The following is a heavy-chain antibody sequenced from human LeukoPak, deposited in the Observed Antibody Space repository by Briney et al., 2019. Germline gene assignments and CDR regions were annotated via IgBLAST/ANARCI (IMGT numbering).Heavy chain of an antibody. J-gene: IGHJ4*02. CDR1: GFTFSSYW. D-gene: IGHD3-16*01. CDR2: IKQDGSVK. CDR3: AKDDDYDYVWGSPPIPSY. Sequence: GGSLRLSCAASGFTFSSYWMSWVRQAPGKGLEWVANIKQDGSVKYYMDSVEGRFTISRDNAKKSLYLQMNSLRAEDTAVYYCAKDDDYDYVWGSPPIPSYWGQGTLVTVSS. V-gene: IGHV3-7*01.